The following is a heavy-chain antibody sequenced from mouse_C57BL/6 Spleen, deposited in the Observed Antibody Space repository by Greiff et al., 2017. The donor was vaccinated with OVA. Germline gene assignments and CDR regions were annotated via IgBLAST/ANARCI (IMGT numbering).Heavy chain of an antibody. Sequence: VKLQQPGAELVMPGASVKLSCKASGYTFTSYWMHWVKQRPGQGLEWIGEIDPSDSYTNYNQKFKGKSTLTVDKSSSTAYMQLSSLTSEDSAVYYCARGWDGYYRYYAMDYWGQGTSVTVSS. CDR1: GYTFTSYW. CDR2: IDPSDSYT. V-gene: IGHV1-69*01. D-gene: IGHD2-3*01. CDR3: ARGWDGYYRYYAMDY. J-gene: IGHJ4*01.